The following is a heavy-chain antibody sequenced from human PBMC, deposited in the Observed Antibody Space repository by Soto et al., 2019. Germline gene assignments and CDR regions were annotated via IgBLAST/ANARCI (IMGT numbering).Heavy chain of an antibody. Sequence: QLQLQESGPGLVKPSETLYLTCTVSAGSISRSNYYWGWIRQPPGKGLDWIGSMYASWNTYYNPSLKIRVNISVDTSKHQFYLQLTYVTAADTSVYYCARQPYDSSGYYYGAWGQGTLVTVSS. D-gene: IGHD3-22*01. CDR2: MYASWNT. V-gene: IGHV4-39*01. J-gene: IGHJ5*02. CDR1: AGSISRSNYY. CDR3: ARQPYDSSGYYYGA.